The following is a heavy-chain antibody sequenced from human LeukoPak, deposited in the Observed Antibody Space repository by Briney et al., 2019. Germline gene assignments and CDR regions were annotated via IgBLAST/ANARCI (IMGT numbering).Heavy chain of an antibody. CDR2: IYYSGST. V-gene: IGHV4-59*01. CDR3: ARPMVRGVIDAFDI. J-gene: IGHJ3*02. Sequence: SETLSLTCTVSGGSISSYYWSWIRQPPGKGLEWIGYIYYSGSTNYNPSLKSRVTVSVDTSKNQFSLKLSSVTAADTAVYYCARPMVRGVIDAFDIWGQGTMVTVSS. D-gene: IGHD3-10*01. CDR1: GGSISSYY.